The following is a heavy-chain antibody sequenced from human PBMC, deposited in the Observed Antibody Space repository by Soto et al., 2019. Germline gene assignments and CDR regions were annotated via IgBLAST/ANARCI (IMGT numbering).Heavy chain of an antibody. J-gene: IGHJ6*02. V-gene: IGHV4-31*03. CDR2: IYYSGST. D-gene: IGHD3-10*01. CDR3: ARDMVRGDYGMDV. CDR1: GGSISSGGYY. Sequence: SETLSLTCTVSGGSISSGGYYWSWIRQHPGKGLEWIGYIYYSGSTYYNPSLKSRVTISVDTSKNQFSLKLSSVTAADTAVYYCARDMVRGDYGMDVWGQGTTVTVSS.